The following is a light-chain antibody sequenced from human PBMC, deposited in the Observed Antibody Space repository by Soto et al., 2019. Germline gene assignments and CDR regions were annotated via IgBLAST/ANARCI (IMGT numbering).Light chain of an antibody. CDR3: LQYKDWPRT. Sequence: IMMTQSPDTLSVSPGERVTLSCRASQSVSTNLAWYQHKPGQAPRLLIYGASTGASGIPVRFSGSGSGTEFTLTISSLQPEDFAVYYCLQYKDWPRTFGQGTKVEIK. J-gene: IGKJ1*01. CDR2: GAS. CDR1: QSVSTN. V-gene: IGKV3-15*01.